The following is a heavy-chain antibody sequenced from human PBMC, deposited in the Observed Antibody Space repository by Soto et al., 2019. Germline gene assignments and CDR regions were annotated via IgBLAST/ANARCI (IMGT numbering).Heavy chain of an antibody. J-gene: IGHJ4*02. Sequence: SVKVSCKASGGTFSSYTISWVRQAPGQGLEWMGRIIPILGIANYAQKFQGRVTITADKSTSTAYMELSSLRSEDTAVYYCARESLSGRYYDSSGYYDYWGQGTLVTVSS. D-gene: IGHD3-22*01. V-gene: IGHV1-69*04. CDR1: GGTFSSYT. CDR3: ARESLSGRYYDSSGYYDY. CDR2: IIPILGIA.